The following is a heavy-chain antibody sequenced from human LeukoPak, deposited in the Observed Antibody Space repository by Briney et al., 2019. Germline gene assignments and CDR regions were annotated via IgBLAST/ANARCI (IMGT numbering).Heavy chain of an antibody. D-gene: IGHD3-3*01. J-gene: IGHJ4*02. Sequence: SETLSLTCTVSGASISSYYWTWIRQSPGKGLEWIGDVYYTGSTNYSPSLKSRVTMSVDMFNIQFSLKLRSVTAADTAVYYCASASYSDFGSDEYGLLQFDFWGQGTLVTVSS. CDR2: VYYTGST. CDR3: ASASYSDFGSDEYGLLQFDF. CDR1: GASISSYY. V-gene: IGHV4-59*01.